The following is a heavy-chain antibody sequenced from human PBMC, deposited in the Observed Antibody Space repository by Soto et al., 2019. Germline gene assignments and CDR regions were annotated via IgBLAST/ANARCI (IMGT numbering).Heavy chain of an antibody. V-gene: IGHV4-30-4*01. CDR3: AKRGTRATGLYFLDY. D-gene: IGHD3-3*01. J-gene: IGHJ4*02. Sequence: PSETLSLTCTVSGGSISSGNYYWSWIRQPPGKGLEWIGFISYSGSTYYSTSLKSRVTISVDTSKSQFSLNLSFVTAADTAVYYCAKRGTRATGLYFLDYGGRESWAPVS. CDR1: GGSISSGNYY. CDR2: ISYSGST.